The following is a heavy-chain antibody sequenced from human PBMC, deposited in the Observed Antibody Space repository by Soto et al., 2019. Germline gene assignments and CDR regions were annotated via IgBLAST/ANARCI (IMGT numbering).Heavy chain of an antibody. CDR3: ARGSGTTVTIYYYGMDV. CDR1: GYTFTSYD. D-gene: IGHD4-17*01. Sequence: GASVKVSCKASGYTFTSYDINWVRQATGQGLEWMGWMNPNSGNTGYAQKFQGRVTMTRNTSISTAYMELSSLRSEDTAVYYCARGSGTTVTIYYYGMDVWGQGTTVTVSS. J-gene: IGHJ6*02. V-gene: IGHV1-8*01. CDR2: MNPNSGNT.